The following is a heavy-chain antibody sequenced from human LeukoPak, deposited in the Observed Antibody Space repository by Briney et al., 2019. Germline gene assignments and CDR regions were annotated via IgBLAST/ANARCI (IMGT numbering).Heavy chain of an antibody. D-gene: IGHD3-22*01. CDR3: ARGSDYYDSSGYPRPFDY. Sequence: SESLSLTCSVSGDSISSGIFYWSWIRQPPGKGLEWIGYIYYSGSTNYNPSLKSRVTISVDTSKNQFSLKLSSVTAADTAVYYCARGSDYYDSSGYPRPFDYWGQGTLVTVSS. J-gene: IGHJ4*02. V-gene: IGHV4-30-4*08. CDR1: GDSISSGIFY. CDR2: IYYSGST.